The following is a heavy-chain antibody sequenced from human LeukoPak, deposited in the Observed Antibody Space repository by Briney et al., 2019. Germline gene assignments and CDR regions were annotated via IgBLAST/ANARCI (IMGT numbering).Heavy chain of an antibody. D-gene: IGHD3-3*01. CDR3: AREGAFLERSLYYYYYMDV. J-gene: IGHJ6*03. V-gene: IGHV1-8*01. CDR1: GYTFTSYD. CDR2: MNPNSGNT. Sequence: GASVKVSCKASGYTFTSYDINWVRQATGQGLEWMGWMNPNSGNTGYAQKFQGRVTMTRNTSISTAYMELSSLRSEDTAVYYCAREGAFLERSLYYYYYMDVWGKGTTVTVSS.